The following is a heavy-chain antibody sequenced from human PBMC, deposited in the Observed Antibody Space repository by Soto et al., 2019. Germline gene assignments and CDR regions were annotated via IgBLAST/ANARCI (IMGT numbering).Heavy chain of an antibody. J-gene: IGHJ5*02. V-gene: IGHV4-34*01. CDR1: GGSFSGYY. CDR2: INHSGST. D-gene: IGHD2-21*01. CDR3: ARGGIEWFEP. Sequence: SETLSLTCAVYGGSFSGYYWSWIRQPPGKGLEWIGEINHSGSTNYNPSLKSRVTISVDTSKNQFSLKLSSVTAADTAVYYCARGGIEWFEPWCQGTRVTV.